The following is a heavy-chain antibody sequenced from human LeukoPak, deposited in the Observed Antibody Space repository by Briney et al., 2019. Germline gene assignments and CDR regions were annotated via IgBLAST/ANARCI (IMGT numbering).Heavy chain of an antibody. CDR2: ITGSGGNT. J-gene: IGHJ4*02. D-gene: IGHD1-26*01. CDR1: GFTFSNYA. V-gene: IGHV3-23*01. Sequence: PGGSLRLSCAASGFTFSNYAMSWVRQAPGKGLEWVSAITGSGGNTYYADSVKGRFTISRDNSKNTVFLQMNSLRAEDTAVYYCAREWKLSYYFDYWGQGTLVTVSS. CDR3: AREWKLSYYFDY.